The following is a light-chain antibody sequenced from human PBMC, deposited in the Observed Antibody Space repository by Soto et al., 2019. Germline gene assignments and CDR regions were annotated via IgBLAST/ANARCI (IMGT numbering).Light chain of an antibody. CDR1: QSVSIAY. J-gene: IGKJ5*01. CDR3: QHYTTSSLT. CDR2: GGS. V-gene: IGKV3-20*01. Sequence: EIVWTQSPGTLSLSPGERATLSCRSSQSVSIAYLAWYQQRPGQAPRLLIYGGSSRATGVADTFSGGGSGTDFTLTISRLEPEDFAVYYCQHYTTSSLTFGQGTRLEI.